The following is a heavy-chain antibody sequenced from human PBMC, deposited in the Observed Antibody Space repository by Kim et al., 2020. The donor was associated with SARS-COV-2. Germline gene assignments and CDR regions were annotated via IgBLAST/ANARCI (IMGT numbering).Heavy chain of an antibody. J-gene: IGHJ4*02. D-gene: IGHD3-22*01. V-gene: IGHV3-48*03. Sequence: GGSLRLSCAASGFTFSSYEMNWVRQAPGKGLEWVSYISSSGSTIYYADSVKGRFTISRDNAKNSLYLQMNSLRAEDTAVYYCARVGVNYDSSGYLDYWGQGTLVTVSS. CDR1: GFTFSSYE. CDR3: ARVGVNYDSSGYLDY. CDR2: ISSSGSTI.